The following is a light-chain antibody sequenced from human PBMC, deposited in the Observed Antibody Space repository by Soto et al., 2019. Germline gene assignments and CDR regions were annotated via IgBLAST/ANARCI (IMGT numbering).Light chain of an antibody. V-gene: IGLV2-18*02. CDR2: EVS. CDR3: QSYDSSLSGWV. CDR1: SSDVGSYNR. Sequence: QSALTQPPSVSGSPGQSVTISCTGTSSDVGSYNRVSWYQQPPGTAPKLMIYEVSNRPSGVPDRFSGSKSGNTASLAITGLQAEDEADYYCQSYDSSLSGWVFGGGTKVTVL. J-gene: IGLJ3*02.